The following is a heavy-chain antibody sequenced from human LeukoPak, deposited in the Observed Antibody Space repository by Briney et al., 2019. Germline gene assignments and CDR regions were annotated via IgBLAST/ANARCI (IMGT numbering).Heavy chain of an antibody. J-gene: IGHJ4*02. CDR2: IGPDGSTT. Sequence: GGSLRLSCAASGFNFSDNYMSWIRQPPGKGLEWVSYIGPDGSTTYYADSVKGRFAISRDNAKNSVFLQMNSLTVEDTAVYYCARARDLTHWGRGTQVTVSS. V-gene: IGHV3-11*01. CDR3: ARARDLTH. CDR1: GFNFSDNY.